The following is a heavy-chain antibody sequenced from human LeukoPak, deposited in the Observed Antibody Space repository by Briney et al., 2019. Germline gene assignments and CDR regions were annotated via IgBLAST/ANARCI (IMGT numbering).Heavy chain of an antibody. CDR3: AKVGGTTIGQDYDYYMDV. D-gene: IGHD1/OR15-1a*01. Sequence: WGSLRLSCAASGLSFSKYGMHWVRQAPGEGLEWVANIWNDGSNKYYADSVKGRFTISRDNSGNTLYLQMNTLRADDTAVYYCAKVGGTTIGQDYDYYMDVWGKGTTVTVSS. CDR1: GLSFSKYG. CDR2: IWNDGSNK. J-gene: IGHJ6*03. V-gene: IGHV3-33*06.